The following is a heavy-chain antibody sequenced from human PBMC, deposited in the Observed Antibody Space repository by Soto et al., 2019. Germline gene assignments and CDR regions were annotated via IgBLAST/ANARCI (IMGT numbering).Heavy chain of an antibody. Sequence: GASVKVSCKASGYTFTSYDINWVRQATGQGLEWMGWMNPNSGNTGYAQKFQGRVTMTRNTSISTAYMELSSLRSEDTAVYYCARGIRFVEWLDWFDPWGQGTLVTVSS. D-gene: IGHD3-3*01. CDR1: GYTFTSYD. V-gene: IGHV1-8*01. CDR2: MNPNSGNT. CDR3: ARGIRFVEWLDWFDP. J-gene: IGHJ5*02.